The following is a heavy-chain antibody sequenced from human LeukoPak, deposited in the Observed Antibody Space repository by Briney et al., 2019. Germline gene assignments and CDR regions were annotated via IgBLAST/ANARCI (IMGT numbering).Heavy chain of an antibody. CDR2: IYYTGAT. D-gene: IGHD4-11*01. Sequence: PSETLSLTCSASGGFINSYYWSWIRQSPGKGLEWIGYIYYTGATYYNPSLGSRVTISIDTSKRQLSLELRSVTAADSAVYFCARDRRESSKPNDAFDIWGQGTMVTVSA. CDR3: ARDRRESSKPNDAFDI. CDR1: GGFINSYY. V-gene: IGHV4-59*01. J-gene: IGHJ3*02.